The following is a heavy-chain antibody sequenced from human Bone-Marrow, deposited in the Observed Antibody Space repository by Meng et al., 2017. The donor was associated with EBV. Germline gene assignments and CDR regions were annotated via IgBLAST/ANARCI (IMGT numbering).Heavy chain of an antibody. Sequence: QVQVVQSGAGGQRPVSSGKVSCKGSGDSFNNFGISWVRQAPGQGLEWMGDITPVFGVANYAESFQGRVTISADTSTRTNYMDLSSLRSDDTAVYYCVRDLWLRIGECVWGQGTLVTVSS. CDR2: ITPVFGVA. J-gene: IGHJ4*02. CDR3: VRDLWLRIGECV. V-gene: IGHV1-69*17. D-gene: IGHD5-12*01. CDR1: GDSFNNFG.